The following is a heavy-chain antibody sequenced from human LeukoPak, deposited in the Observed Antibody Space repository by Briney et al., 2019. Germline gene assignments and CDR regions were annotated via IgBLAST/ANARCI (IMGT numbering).Heavy chain of an antibody. CDR1: GGSISGYH. J-gene: IGHJ6*03. CDR2: IYYSGSS. CDR3: ARVPRSYYYYYYMDV. Sequence: SETLSLTCIISGGSISGYHWSWIRQPPGKGLEWLGYIYYSGSSNYNPSLKSRVTMSADTSKNQFSLKLSSVTAADTAVYYCARVPRSYYYYYYMDVWGKGTTVTVPS. V-gene: IGHV4-59*01.